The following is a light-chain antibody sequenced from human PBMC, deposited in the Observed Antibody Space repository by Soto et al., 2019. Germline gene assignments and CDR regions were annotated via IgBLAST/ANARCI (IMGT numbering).Light chain of an antibody. J-gene: IGKJ2*01. CDR2: GAS. CDR3: QQYDRPPYS. V-gene: IGKV3-20*01. CDR1: QSVSLNS. Sequence: EIVVTQSPGTLSLSPGEKGALSCRASQSVSLNSIAWYQQRPGQPPMLFIYGASSSAPGIPDRFSGSGSGTDFTLTISRLEPEDSAVYFCQQYDRPPYSFGQGTKLEIK.